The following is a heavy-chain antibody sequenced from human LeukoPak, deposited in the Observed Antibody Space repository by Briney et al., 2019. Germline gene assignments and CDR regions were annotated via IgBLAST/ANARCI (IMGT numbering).Heavy chain of an antibody. CDR3: ARDKQTVRFLEWTGAFDI. J-gene: IGHJ3*02. D-gene: IGHD3-3*01. Sequence: GGSLRLSCAASGFTFSSYAMHWVRQALGKGLEWVAVISYDGSNKYYADSVKGRFTISRDNSKNTLYLQMNSLRAEDTAVYYCARDKQTVRFLEWTGAFDIWGQGTMVTVSS. CDR1: GFTFSSYA. CDR2: ISYDGSNK. V-gene: IGHV3-30-3*01.